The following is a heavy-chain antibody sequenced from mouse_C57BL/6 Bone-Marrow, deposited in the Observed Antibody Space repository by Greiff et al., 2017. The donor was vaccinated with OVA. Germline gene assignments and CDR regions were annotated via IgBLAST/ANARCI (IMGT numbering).Heavy chain of an antibody. Sequence: DVQLVESGGDLVKPGGSLKLSCAASGFTFSSYGMSWVRQTPDKRLEWVATISSGGSYTYYPDSVKGRFTISRDNAKNTLYLQMSSLKSEDTAMYYCERRYYYGSSYFDYWGQGTTLTVSS. CDR3: ERRYYYGSSYFDY. V-gene: IGHV5-6*01. J-gene: IGHJ2*01. CDR2: ISSGGSYT. D-gene: IGHD1-1*01. CDR1: GFTFSSYG.